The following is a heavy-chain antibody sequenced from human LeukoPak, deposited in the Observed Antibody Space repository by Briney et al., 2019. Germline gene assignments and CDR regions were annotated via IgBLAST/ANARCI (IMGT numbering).Heavy chain of an antibody. CDR1: GGSISSYY. D-gene: IGHD6-6*01. CDR3: ARGLYSSSSWGYYYYYYMDV. CDR2: IYTSGST. V-gene: IGHV4-4*09. J-gene: IGHJ6*03. Sequence: PSETLSLTCTVSGGSISSYYWSWIRQPPGKGLEWIGYIYTSGSTNYNPSLKSRVTISVDTSKNQFSLKLSSVTAADTAVYYCARGLYSSSSWGYYYYYYMDVWGKGTTVTVS.